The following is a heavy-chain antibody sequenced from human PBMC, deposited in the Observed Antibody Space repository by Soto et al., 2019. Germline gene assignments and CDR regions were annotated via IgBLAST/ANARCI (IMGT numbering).Heavy chain of an antibody. Sequence: GESLKISCKGSGYSFTSYWIGWVRQMPGKGLEWMGIIYPGDSDTRYSPSFQGQVTISADKSISTAYLQWSSLKASDTAMYYCARHHGPHICSGYNPPLYGMDVWGQGTTVTVSS. D-gene: IGHD3-3*02. CDR3: ARHHGPHICSGYNPPLYGMDV. CDR2: IYPGDSDT. V-gene: IGHV5-51*01. CDR1: GYSFTSYW. J-gene: IGHJ6*02.